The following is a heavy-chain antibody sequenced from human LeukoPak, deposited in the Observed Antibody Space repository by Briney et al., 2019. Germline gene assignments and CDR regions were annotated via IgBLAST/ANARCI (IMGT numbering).Heavy chain of an antibody. CDR3: ARDMDSSGYYFDY. D-gene: IGHD3-22*01. Sequence: GGSLRPSCAASGFTFSSYAMHWVRQAPGKGLEWVAVISYDGSNKYYADSVKGRFTISRDNSKNTLYLQMNSLRAEDTAVYYCARDMDSSGYYFDYWGQGTLVTVSS. CDR2: ISYDGSNK. V-gene: IGHV3-30*04. J-gene: IGHJ4*02. CDR1: GFTFSSYA.